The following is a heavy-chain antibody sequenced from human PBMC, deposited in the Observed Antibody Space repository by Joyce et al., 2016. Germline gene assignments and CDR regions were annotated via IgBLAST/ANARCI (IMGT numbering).Heavy chain of an antibody. CDR2: IKQDGSGK. D-gene: IGHD2-15*01. Sequence: VQLVESGGGLVQPGGSLRLSCAASGFTFSSYWMTWVRQAPGKGLEWVANIKQDGSGKYYGESAKGRFTISRDNTKNSLFLQMNSLRAEDTAVYFCARRYCSGSTCYSHFDYWGQGTLVTVSS. CDR1: GFTFSSYW. J-gene: IGHJ4*02. CDR3: ARRYCSGSTCYSHFDY. V-gene: IGHV3-7*01.